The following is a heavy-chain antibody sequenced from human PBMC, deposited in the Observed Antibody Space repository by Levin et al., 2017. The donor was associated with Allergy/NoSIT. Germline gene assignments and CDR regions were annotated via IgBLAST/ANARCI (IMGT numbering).Heavy chain of an antibody. J-gene: IGHJ3*01. Sequence: GSLRLSCAASGFTFNKFGMHWVRQGPGKGLEWVAVISFDASQEYYADSVKGRFTISRDNSKNTLYLQMNSLRPEDTAVYFCAKIGDCSSGVCFWETLHDAFDVWGQGTMVSVSS. D-gene: IGHD2-21*02. CDR3: AKIGDCSSGVCFWETLHDAFDV. V-gene: IGHV3-30*18. CDR2: ISFDASQE. CDR1: GFTFNKFG.